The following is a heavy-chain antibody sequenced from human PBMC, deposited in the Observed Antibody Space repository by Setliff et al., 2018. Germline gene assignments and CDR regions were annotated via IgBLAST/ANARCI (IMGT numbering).Heavy chain of an antibody. CDR1: GFTFNTYA. V-gene: IGHV3-23*01. Sequence: GGSLRLSCAASGFTFNTYAMSWVRQPPGKGLEWVSSISDTALGIYYADSVRGRFTISRDNSKKTLYLQMNSLRAEDTAVYYCTRGAISGHDLGSPYWGQGTLVTVSS. CDR3: TRGAISGHDLGSPY. J-gene: IGHJ4*02. CDR2: ISDTALGI. D-gene: IGHD5-12*01.